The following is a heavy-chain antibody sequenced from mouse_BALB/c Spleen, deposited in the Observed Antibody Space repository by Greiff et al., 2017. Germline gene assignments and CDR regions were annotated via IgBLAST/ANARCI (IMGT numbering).Heavy chain of an antibody. Sequence: EVKVVESGGGLVKPGGSLKLSCAASGFAFSSYDMSWVRQTPEKRLEWVAYISSGGGSTYYPDTVKGRFTISRDNAKNTLYLQMSSLKSEDTAMYYCARQRSFAYWGQGTLVTVSA. CDR2: ISSGGGST. CDR1: GFAFSSYD. J-gene: IGHJ3*01. V-gene: IGHV5-12-1*01. CDR3: ARQRSFAY.